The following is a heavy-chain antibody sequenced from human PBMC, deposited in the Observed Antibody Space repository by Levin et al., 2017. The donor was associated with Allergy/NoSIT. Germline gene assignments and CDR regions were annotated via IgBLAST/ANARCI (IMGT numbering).Heavy chain of an antibody. D-gene: IGHD3-9*01. Sequence: GESLKISCAASGFTFTSYWMHWVRQAPGKGLVWVSRVNSDGSDTIYADSVRGRFTISRGNAKNTLYLQLNSLRAEDTAVYFCARGGFDHAFDIWGPGTMVTVSS. V-gene: IGHV3-74*01. CDR3: ARGGFDHAFDI. CDR1: GFTFTSYW. CDR2: VNSDGSDT. J-gene: IGHJ3*02.